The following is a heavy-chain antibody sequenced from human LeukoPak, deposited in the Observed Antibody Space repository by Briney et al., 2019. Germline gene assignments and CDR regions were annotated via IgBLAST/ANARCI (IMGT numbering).Heavy chain of an antibody. CDR1: GGTFSSYA. Sequence: SVKISCKASGGTFSSYAITWVRQAPGQGLECMGGIIPLFCTANYAQKFQGGVTITADDSPSTPYTELSSLRSEDTRVYYSARVVHYGGNRSGWGEGALVTVSS. D-gene: IGHD4-23*01. J-gene: IGHJ4*02. CDR3: ARVVHYGGNRSG. V-gene: IGHV1-69*13. CDR2: IIPLFCTA.